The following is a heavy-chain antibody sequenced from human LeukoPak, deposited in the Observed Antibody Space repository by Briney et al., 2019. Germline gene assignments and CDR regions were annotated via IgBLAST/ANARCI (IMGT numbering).Heavy chain of an antibody. D-gene: IGHD3-10*01. V-gene: IGHV4-39*07. CDR1: GGSISSSNFY. Sequence: SETLSLTCTVSGGSISSSNFYWGWIRQPPGKGLEWIGSIYYSGSTYYNLSLKSRVTISVDTSKNQFSLKLSSVTAADTAVYYCASTVRGVANWFDPWGQGTLVTVSS. CDR3: ASTVRGVANWFDP. J-gene: IGHJ5*02. CDR2: IYYSGST.